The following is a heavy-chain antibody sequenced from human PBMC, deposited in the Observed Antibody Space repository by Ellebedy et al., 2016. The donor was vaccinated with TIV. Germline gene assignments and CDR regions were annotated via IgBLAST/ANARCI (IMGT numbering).Heavy chain of an antibody. CDR1: GFTFDDYG. V-gene: IGHV3-73*01. Sequence: PGGSLRLSCAASGFTFDDYGMSWVRQASGKGLEWVGRIRTKPNGYTTAYAESVKGRFTISRDDSKNTTTLEMESLKTEDTALYYCTRRDAFDIWGQGAVVTVSS. CDR2: IRTKPNGYTT. CDR3: TRRDAFDI. J-gene: IGHJ3*02.